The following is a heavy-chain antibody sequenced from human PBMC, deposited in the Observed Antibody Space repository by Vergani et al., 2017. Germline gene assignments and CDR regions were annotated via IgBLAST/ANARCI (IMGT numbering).Heavy chain of an antibody. CDR3: ARDGRIDAEGTELDY. CDR2: INQGDSEK. V-gene: IGHV3-7*01. Sequence: EVQLVESGGGLVQPGGSLRLSCVASGFTFSSYWMTWVRQAPGKGPEWLANINQGDSEKNYVDSVKGRFTISRDNAKNMMYLQLNSLRDEDTAVYYCARDGRIDAEGTELDYGGQGTLVTVSS. CDR1: GFTFSSYW. J-gene: IGHJ4*02. D-gene: IGHD1-14*01.